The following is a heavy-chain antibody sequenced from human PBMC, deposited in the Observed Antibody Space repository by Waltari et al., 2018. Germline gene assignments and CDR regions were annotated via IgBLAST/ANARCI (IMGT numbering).Heavy chain of an antibody. J-gene: IGHJ4*02. CDR2: IYWNNDR. CDR3: AHSLGTSWVTDRPLDY. D-gene: IGHD2-21*02. Sequence: QITLKESGPALVQPTQTLTLTCTFSGFSLSTDGVGVGWIRQPPGKALKWLALIYWNNDRRYSPSLETRLTVTKDTSKNQVVLTLTNMDPVDTATYYCAHSLGTSWVTDRPLDYWGQGSLVTVSS. V-gene: IGHV2-5*01. CDR1: GFSLSTDGVG.